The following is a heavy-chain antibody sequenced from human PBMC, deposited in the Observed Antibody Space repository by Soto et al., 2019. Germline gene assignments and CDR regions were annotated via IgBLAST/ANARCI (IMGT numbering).Heavy chain of an antibody. CDR3: ARGPGYCSGGSCYSAECFQH. CDR1: GGTFSSYA. D-gene: IGHD2-15*01. Sequence: GASVKVSCKASGGTFSSYAISWVRQAPGQGLEWMGGIIPIFGTANYAQKFQGRVTITADESTSTAYMELSSLRSEDTAVYYCARGPGYCSGGSCYSAECFQHWGQGTLVTVSS. J-gene: IGHJ1*01. CDR2: IIPIFGTA. V-gene: IGHV1-69*13.